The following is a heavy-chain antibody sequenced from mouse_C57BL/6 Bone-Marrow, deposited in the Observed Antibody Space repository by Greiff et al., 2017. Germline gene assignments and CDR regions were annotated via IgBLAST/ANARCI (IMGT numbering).Heavy chain of an antibody. CDR2: IWSGGST. CDR1: GFSLTSYG. D-gene: IGHD2-1*01. Sequence: VKLMESGPGLVQPSQRLSITCTVSGFSLTSYGVHWVRQSPGKGLEWLGVIWSGGSTDYNAAFISRLSISKDNSKSQVFCKMNSLQADDTAIYYCAGIYYGNPAWFAYWGQGTLVTVSA. J-gene: IGHJ3*01. V-gene: IGHV2-2*01. CDR3: AGIYYGNPAWFAY.